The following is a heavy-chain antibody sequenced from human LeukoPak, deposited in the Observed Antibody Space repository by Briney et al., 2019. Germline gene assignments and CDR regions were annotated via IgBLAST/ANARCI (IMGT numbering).Heavy chain of an antibody. J-gene: IGHJ5*02. CDR1: GFTFDDYG. CDR3: QYGSGSYYNIPDNWYDP. D-gene: IGHD3-10*01. CDR2: INWNGGST. V-gene: IGHV3-20*04. Sequence: RTGESLRLSCAASGFTFDDYGMSWVRQAPGKGLEWVSGINWNGGSTGYADSVKGRFTISRDNAKNSLYLQMNSLRAEDTAVYYCQYGSGSYYNIPDNWYDPWGQGTLVTVSS.